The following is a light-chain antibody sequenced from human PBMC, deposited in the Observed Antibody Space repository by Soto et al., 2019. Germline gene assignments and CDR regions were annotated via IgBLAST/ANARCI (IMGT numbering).Light chain of an antibody. J-gene: IGKJ5*01. CDR3: QQANSFPIT. Sequence: DIPMTQSPSSLSASVGDRVTITCRASQGINSWLAWYQKKPGRAPKLLIYAASSLQNGVPSRFSGSESGTDFTLTISNLQPEDCAIYFCQQANSFPITFGQGTRLEIK. V-gene: IGKV1-12*01. CDR2: AAS. CDR1: QGINSW.